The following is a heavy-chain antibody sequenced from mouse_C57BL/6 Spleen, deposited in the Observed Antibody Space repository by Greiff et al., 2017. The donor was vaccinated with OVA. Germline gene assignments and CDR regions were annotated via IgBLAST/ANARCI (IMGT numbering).Heavy chain of an antibody. V-gene: IGHV1-50*01. CDR2: IDPSDSYT. Sequence: VKLKQPGAELVKPGASVKLSCKASGYTFTSYWMQWVKQRPGQGLEWIGEIDPSDSYTNYNQKFKGKATLTVDTSSSTAYMQLSSLTSEDSAVYYCARGYRGFAYWGQGTLVTVSA. CDR1: GYTFTSYW. J-gene: IGHJ3*01. D-gene: IGHD2-14*01. CDR3: ARGYRGFAY.